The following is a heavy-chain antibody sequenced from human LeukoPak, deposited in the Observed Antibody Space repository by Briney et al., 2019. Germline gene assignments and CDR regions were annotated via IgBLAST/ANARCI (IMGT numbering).Heavy chain of an antibody. CDR3: ARQVTVTTDAFDI. CDR2: IYPGDSDT. D-gene: IGHD4-17*01. V-gene: IGHV5-51*01. Sequence: GESLKISCKGSGYSFSNFWIVWVRQMPGKGLEWMGIIYPGDSDTRYSPSFQGQVTISADKSISTAYLQWSSLKASDTAMYYCARQVTVTTDAFDIWGQGTMVTVSS. J-gene: IGHJ3*02. CDR1: GYSFSNFW.